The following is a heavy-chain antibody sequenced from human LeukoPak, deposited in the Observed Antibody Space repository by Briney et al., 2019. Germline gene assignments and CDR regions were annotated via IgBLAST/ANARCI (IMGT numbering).Heavy chain of an antibody. CDR2: INHSGST. D-gene: IGHD3-22*01. J-gene: IGHJ6*03. CDR3: ARGRYYYDSSGSGYYYYMDG. Sequence: PSETLSLTCAVYGGSFSGYYWSWIRQPPGKGLEWIGEINHSGSTNYNPSLKSRVTISVDTSKNQFSLKLSSVTAADTAVYYCARGRYYYDSSGSGYYYYMDGWGKGTTVTVSS. V-gene: IGHV4-34*01. CDR1: GGSFSGYY.